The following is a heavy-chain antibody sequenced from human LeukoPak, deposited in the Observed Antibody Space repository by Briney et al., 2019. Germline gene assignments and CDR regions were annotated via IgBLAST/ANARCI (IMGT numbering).Heavy chain of an antibody. CDR3: AKDRDSCYYDMDV. J-gene: IGHJ6*03. CDR1: GCTFDRFD. D-gene: IGHD5-24*01. V-gene: IGHV3-30*02. CDR2: ISYDGSDK. Sequence: TGGSLRLSCAASGCTFDRFDMHWVRQAPGKGLQWVTFISYDGSDKYYADSVKGRFTISRDNSRNTLYLQMNSLGAEDTALDWCAKDRDSCYYDMDVWRKGTTVTVSS.